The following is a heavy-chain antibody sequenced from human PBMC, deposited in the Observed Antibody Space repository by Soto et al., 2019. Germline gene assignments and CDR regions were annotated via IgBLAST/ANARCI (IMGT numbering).Heavy chain of an antibody. CDR2: IYHSGST. Sequence: PSETLSLTCTVSGGSISSYYWSWVRQPPGKGLEWIGDIYHSGSTNYNPSLKSRVTISVDTSKNQFSLKLSSVTAADTAVYYCARAEYSANFDYWGQGTLVTVSS. D-gene: IGHD5-12*01. J-gene: IGHJ4*02. CDR3: ARAEYSANFDY. CDR1: GGSISSYY. V-gene: IGHV4-59*01.